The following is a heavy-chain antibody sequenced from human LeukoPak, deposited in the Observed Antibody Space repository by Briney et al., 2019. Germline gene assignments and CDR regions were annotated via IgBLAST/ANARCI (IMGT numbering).Heavy chain of an antibody. CDR2: FDPEDGET. V-gene: IGHV1-24*01. CDR3: ATVGYSYGYFFDY. D-gene: IGHD5-18*01. Sequence: GASVKVCCKVSGYTHTELSMHWVRQAPGKGREWMGGFDPEDGETIYAQKFQGRVTMTEDTSTDTAYMELSSLRSEDTAVYYCATVGYSYGYFFDYWGQGTLVTVSS. J-gene: IGHJ4*02. CDR1: GYTHTELS.